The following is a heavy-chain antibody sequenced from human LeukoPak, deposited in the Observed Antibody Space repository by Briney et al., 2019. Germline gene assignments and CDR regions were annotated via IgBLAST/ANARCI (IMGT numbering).Heavy chain of an antibody. CDR3: ARGYCSSTRCYEAAFDI. CDR2: INHSGST. J-gene: IGHJ3*02. V-gene: IGHV4-34*01. Sequence: SETLSLTCAVNGGSFSGYSWSWIRQPPGKGLEWIGEINHSGSTKYNPSLKSRVTISVDTSKKQLSLELSSMTAADTAVYYCARGYCSSTRCYEAAFDIWGQGTMVTVSS. D-gene: IGHD2-2*01. CDR1: GGSFSGYS.